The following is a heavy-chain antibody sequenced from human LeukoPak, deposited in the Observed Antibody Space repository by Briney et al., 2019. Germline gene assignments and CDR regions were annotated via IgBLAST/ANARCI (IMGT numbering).Heavy chain of an antibody. Sequence: GGSLRLSCAASGFTFSSYAMHWVRQAPGKGLEWVSSISSSSSYIYYADSVKGRFTISRDNAKKSLYLQMNSLRAEDTAVYFCARATWDPNYYYYMDVWGKGTTVTISS. D-gene: IGHD1-26*01. CDR3: ARATWDPNYYYYMDV. CDR2: ISSSSSYI. CDR1: GFTFSSYA. V-gene: IGHV3-21*01. J-gene: IGHJ6*03.